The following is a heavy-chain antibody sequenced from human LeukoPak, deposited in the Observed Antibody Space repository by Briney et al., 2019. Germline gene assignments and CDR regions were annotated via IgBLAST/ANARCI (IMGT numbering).Heavy chain of an antibody. V-gene: IGHV3-23*01. CDR2: ITGSGDDT. CDR3: AKGSRSSRPYSFDF. CDR1: GFTFNTYA. D-gene: IGHD4-11*01. Sequence: GGSLRLSCAASGFTFNTYAMSWVRQAPGKGLEWVSAITGSGDDTFHADSVKGRFTISRDNSRNTLYMDMNSLRVEDMAIYYCAKGSRSSRPYSFDFWGQGILVTVTS. J-gene: IGHJ4*02.